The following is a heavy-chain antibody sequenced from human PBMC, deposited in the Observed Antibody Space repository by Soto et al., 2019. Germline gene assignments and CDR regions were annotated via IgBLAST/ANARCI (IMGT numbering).Heavy chain of an antibody. V-gene: IGHV3-23*01. CDR2: ISGGGSST. Sequence: ASGFTFNSYAMSWVRQAPGKGLEWVSGISGGGSSTYCADSVKGRFTTSRDNSKNTLYLQMNSLRAEDTAVYYCAKDQEGEYSGFVFDYWGQGTLVTVSS. CDR1: GFTFNSYA. CDR3: AKDQEGEYSGFVFDY. J-gene: IGHJ4*02. D-gene: IGHD5-12*01.